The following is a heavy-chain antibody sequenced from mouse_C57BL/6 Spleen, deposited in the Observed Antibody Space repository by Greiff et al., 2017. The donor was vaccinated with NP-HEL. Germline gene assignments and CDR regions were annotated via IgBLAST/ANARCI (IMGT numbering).Heavy chain of an antibody. CDR2: ISSGGSYT. Sequence: EVKLVESGGDLVKPGGSLKLSCAASGFTFSSYGMSWVRQTPDKRLEWVATISSGGSYTYYPDSVKGRFTISRDNAKNTLYLQMSSLKSEDTAMYDCARPYGSSYDYAMDYWGQGTSVTVSS. J-gene: IGHJ4*01. CDR1: GFTFSSYG. CDR3: ARPYGSSYDYAMDY. V-gene: IGHV5-6*01. D-gene: IGHD1-1*01.